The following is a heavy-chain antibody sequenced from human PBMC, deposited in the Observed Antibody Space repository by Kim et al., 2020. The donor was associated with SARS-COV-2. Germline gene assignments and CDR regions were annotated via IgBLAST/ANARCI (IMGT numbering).Heavy chain of an antibody. CDR2: ISSSSSYI. CDR3: ARVTDGFHYYYGMDV. D-gene: IGHD2-8*01. CDR1: GFPFSRYS. V-gene: IGHV3-21*01. J-gene: IGHJ6*02. Sequence: GGSLRLSCAASGFPFSRYSMNWVRQAPGKGLEWVSSISSSSSYIYYADSVKGRFTISRDNAKNSLYLQMNSLRAEDTAVYYCARVTDGFHYYYGMDVWGQGTTVTVSS.